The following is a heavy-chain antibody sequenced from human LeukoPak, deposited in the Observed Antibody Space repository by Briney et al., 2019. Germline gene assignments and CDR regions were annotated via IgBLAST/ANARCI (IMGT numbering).Heavy chain of an antibody. CDR3: AKDADIVVSSYFDY. D-gene: IGHD2-2*01. J-gene: IGHJ4*02. CDR2: IRYDGSNK. Sequence: GGSLRLSCAASGFTFNNYGMHWVRQAPGKGLEWVAFIRYDGSNKYYADSVKGRFTISRDNSKNTLYVQMNSLRAEDTAVYYCAKDADIVVSSYFDYWGQGTLVTVSS. V-gene: IGHV3-30*02. CDR1: GFTFNNYG.